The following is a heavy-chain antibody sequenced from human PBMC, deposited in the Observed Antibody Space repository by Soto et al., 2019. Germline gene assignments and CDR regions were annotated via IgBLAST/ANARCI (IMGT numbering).Heavy chain of an antibody. Sequence: SETLSLTCTVSGGSISSGGYYWSWIRQHPGKGLEWIGYIYYSGSTYYNPSLKSRVTISVDTSKNQFSLKLSSVTAADTAVYYCAREVGVSSSWYGGGGNWFDPWGQGTMVTVS. V-gene: IGHV4-31*03. D-gene: IGHD6-13*01. J-gene: IGHJ5*02. CDR1: GGSISSGGYY. CDR2: IYYSGST. CDR3: AREVGVSSSWYGGGGNWFDP.